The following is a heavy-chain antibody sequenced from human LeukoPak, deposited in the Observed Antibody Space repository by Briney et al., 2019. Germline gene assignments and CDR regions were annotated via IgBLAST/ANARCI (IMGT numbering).Heavy chain of an antibody. CDR1: GFTFSSYS. V-gene: IGHV3-21*01. Sequence: PGGSLRLSCAASGFTFSSYSMNWVRQAPGKGLAWVSSISSRSSYIYYADSVKGRFTISRDNAKNSLYLQMNSLRAEDTAVYYCARGSSTNGEYYFDYWGQGTLVAVSS. CDR3: ARGSSTNGEYYFDY. J-gene: IGHJ4*02. CDR2: ISSRSSYI. D-gene: IGHD2-2*01.